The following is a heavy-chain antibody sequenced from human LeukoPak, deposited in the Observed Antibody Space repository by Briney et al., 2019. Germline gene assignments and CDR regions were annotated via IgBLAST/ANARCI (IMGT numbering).Heavy chain of an antibody. J-gene: IGHJ3*02. V-gene: IGHV3-53*01. Sequence: GGSLRLSCAASGFTVSSNYMSWVRQAPGKGLEWVSVIYSGGSTYYADSVKGRFTISRDNSKNTLYLQMNSLRAEDTAVYYCARDWYSGYVHAFDIWGQGTMVTVSS. CDR3: ARDWYSGYVHAFDI. CDR2: IYSGGST. CDR1: GFTVSSNY. D-gene: IGHD5-12*01.